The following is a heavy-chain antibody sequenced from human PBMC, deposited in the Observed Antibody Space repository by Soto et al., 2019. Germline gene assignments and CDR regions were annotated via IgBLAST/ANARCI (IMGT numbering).Heavy chain of an antibody. D-gene: IGHD6-19*01. J-gene: IGHJ6*02. V-gene: IGHV3-30*18. CDR1: GFTFSSYG. CDR3: AKDYSSGWYDPSYYYYGMDV. CDR2: ISYDGSNK. Sequence: PGGSLRLSCAASGFTFSSYGMHWVRQAPGKGLEWVAVISYDGSNKYYADSVKGRFTISRDNSKNTLYLQMNSLRAEDTAVYYCAKDYSSGWYDPSYYYYGMDVWGQGTTVTVSS.